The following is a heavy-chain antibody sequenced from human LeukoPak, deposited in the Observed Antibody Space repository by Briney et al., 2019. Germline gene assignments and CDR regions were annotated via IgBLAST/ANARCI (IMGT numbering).Heavy chain of an antibody. V-gene: IGHV4-59*01. CDR3: ARDSDSSGYYLDY. CDR2: IYYSGST. Sequence: SETLSLTCTVSGGSISSYYWSWIRQPPGKGPEWIGYIYYSGSTNYNPSLKSRVTISVDTSKNQFSLKLSSVTAADTAVYYCARDSDSSGYYLDYWGQGTLVTVSS. CDR1: GGSISSYY. D-gene: IGHD3-22*01. J-gene: IGHJ4*02.